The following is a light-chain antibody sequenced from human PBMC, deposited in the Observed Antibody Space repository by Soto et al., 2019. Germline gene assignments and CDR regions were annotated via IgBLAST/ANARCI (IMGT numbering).Light chain of an antibody. CDR2: DGS. CDR1: QSISSW. CDR3: QQYNSYPLT. Sequence: DIQMTQSPSTLSASVGDRVTITCRASQSISSWLAWYQQKPGKAPKLLIYDGSSLESGVPSRFSGSGSGTEFTLSISSLQPDDFATYYCQQYNSYPLTFGGGTKVEIK. J-gene: IGKJ4*01. V-gene: IGKV1-5*01.